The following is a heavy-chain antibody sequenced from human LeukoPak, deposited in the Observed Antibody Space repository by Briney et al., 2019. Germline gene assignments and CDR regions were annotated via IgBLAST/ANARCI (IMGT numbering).Heavy chain of an antibody. CDR2: ISYDGSNK. CDR1: GFTFSSYG. D-gene: IGHD3-22*01. V-gene: IGHV3-30*18. J-gene: IGHJ4*02. Sequence: PGGSLRLSCAASGFTFSSYGMHWVRQAPGKGLEWVAVISYDGSNKYYADSVKGRFTISRDNSKNTLYLQMNSLRAEDTAVYYCAKGGSKTYYYDSSGGDWGQGTLVTVSS. CDR3: AKGGSKTYYYDSSGGD.